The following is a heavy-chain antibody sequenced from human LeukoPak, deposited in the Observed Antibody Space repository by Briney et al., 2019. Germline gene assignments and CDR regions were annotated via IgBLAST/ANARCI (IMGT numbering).Heavy chain of an antibody. CDR2: ISSSSSYI. V-gene: IGHV3-21*01. Sequence: GGSLRLSCAASGFTFSSYSMTWVRQAPGKGLEWVSSISSSSSYIYCADSVRGRFTISRDNAKNSLYLQMNSLRAEDTAVYYCARGPLYYYYYYMDVWGKGTTVTVSS. J-gene: IGHJ6*03. CDR1: GFTFSSYS. CDR3: ARGPLYYYYYYMDV.